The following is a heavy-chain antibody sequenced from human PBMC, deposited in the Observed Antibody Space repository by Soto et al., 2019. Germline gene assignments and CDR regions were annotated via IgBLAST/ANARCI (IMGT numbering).Heavy chain of an antibody. Sequence: SGPTLVNPTQTLTLTCTFSGFSLSTSGVGVGWIRQPPGKALEWLALIYWDDDKRYSPSLKSRLTITKDTSKNQVVLTMTNMDPVDTATYYCAHTQGNWNDLRGTFDPWGQGTLVTVSS. D-gene: IGHD1-20*01. V-gene: IGHV2-5*02. J-gene: IGHJ5*02. CDR2: IYWDDDK. CDR3: AHTQGNWNDLRGTFDP. CDR1: GFSLSTSGVG.